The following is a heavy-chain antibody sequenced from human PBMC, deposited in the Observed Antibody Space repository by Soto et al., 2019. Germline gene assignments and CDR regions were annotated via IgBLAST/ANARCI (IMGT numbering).Heavy chain of an antibody. CDR2: ISYDGSNK. J-gene: IGHJ6*02. D-gene: IGHD2-2*01. V-gene: IGHV3-30*18. Sequence: GGSLRLSCAASGFTFSSYGMHWVRQAPGKGLEWVAVISYDGSNKYYADSVKGRFTISRDNSKNTLYLQMNSLRAEDTAVYYCAKVGGDCSSTSCHGYYYYYYGMDVWGQGTTVTVSS. CDR3: AKVGGDCSSTSCHGYYYYYYGMDV. CDR1: GFTFSSYG.